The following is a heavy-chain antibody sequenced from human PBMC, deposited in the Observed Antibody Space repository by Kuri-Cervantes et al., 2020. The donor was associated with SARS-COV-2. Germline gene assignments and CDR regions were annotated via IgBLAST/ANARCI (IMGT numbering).Heavy chain of an antibody. D-gene: IGHD3-10*01. CDR3: ARGGFSMIAGVPRY. Sequence: ASVKVSCKASGGILNTYALTWVRQAPGQGLEWMGWINTNTGNSTYAQDFRGRFVFSLDTSVNTASLQISGLKAEDTAIYYCARGGFSMIAGVPRYWGRGTLVTVSS. J-gene: IGHJ4*02. V-gene: IGHV7-4-1*02. CDR1: GGILNTYA. CDR2: INTNTGNS.